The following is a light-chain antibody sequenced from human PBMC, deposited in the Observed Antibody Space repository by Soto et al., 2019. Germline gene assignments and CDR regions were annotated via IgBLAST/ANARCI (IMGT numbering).Light chain of an antibody. Sequence: EIVLTQSPGTLSLSPGERATLSCRASQSVGRNYLAWYQQIPGQAPRLLIYGVSTRATGIPDRFSGGGSGTDFTLTISRLEPEDCAVDYCQQYDSSPWTFGQGTKVEIK. CDR2: GVS. CDR1: QSVGRNY. J-gene: IGKJ1*01. V-gene: IGKV3-20*01. CDR3: QQYDSSPWT.